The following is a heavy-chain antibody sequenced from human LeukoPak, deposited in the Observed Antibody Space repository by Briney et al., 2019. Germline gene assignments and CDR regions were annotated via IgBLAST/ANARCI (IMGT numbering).Heavy chain of an antibody. J-gene: IGHJ4*02. V-gene: IGHV3-21*01. CDR3: AREYTAMAYDY. CDR2: ISSTSTYI. CDR1: GFAFSDDS. D-gene: IGHD5-18*01. Sequence: GGSLRLSCVASGFAFSDDSMNWVRQPPGKGLEWVSAISSTSTYIYYADSVKGRFTISRDNARNSLFLQMNNLRVDDSAVYYCAREYTAMAYDYWGQGNLVTVSS.